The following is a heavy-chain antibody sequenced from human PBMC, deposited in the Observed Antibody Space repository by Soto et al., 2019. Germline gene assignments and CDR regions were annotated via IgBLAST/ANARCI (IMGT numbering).Heavy chain of an antibody. CDR3: VAELYSGGGCCSFDF. Sequence: SVKVSCKTSGFTFTNSAVQWVRQARGQRLEWIGWIIVASGRTNYAREVQERVTISRDTSTSTAYMELSGLRSEDTAVYYCVAELYSGGGCCSFDFWGPGTMVTFS. J-gene: IGHJ3*01. CDR1: GFTFTNSA. V-gene: IGHV1-58*01. CDR2: IIVASGRT. D-gene: IGHD2-21*02.